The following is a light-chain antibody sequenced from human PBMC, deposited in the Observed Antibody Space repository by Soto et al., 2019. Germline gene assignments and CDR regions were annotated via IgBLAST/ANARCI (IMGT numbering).Light chain of an antibody. Sequence: AIQLTQSPSSLSASVGDKVTITCRTSQDISSALAWFQQKPGKAPELLIYDASSLQSGVPSRFSGSGSGTDFILTISYLQPEDFATYYCQQFNSLFGQGTRLEIK. J-gene: IGKJ5*01. CDR1: QDISSA. CDR3: QQFNSL. CDR2: DAS. V-gene: IGKV1-13*02.